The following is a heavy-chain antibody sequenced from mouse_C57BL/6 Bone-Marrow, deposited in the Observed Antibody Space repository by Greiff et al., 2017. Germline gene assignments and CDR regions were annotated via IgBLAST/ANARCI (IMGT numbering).Heavy chain of an antibody. Sequence: EVHLVESGGGLVKPGGSLKLSCAASGFTFSDYGMHWVRQAPEKGLEWVAYISSGSSTIYYADTVKGRFTISRDNAKNTLFLQMTSLRSEDTAMYYCANARGYAMDYWGQGTSGTVSS. CDR1: GFTFSDYG. V-gene: IGHV5-17*01. D-gene: IGHD3-1*01. J-gene: IGHJ4*01. CDR2: ISSGSSTI. CDR3: ANARGYAMDY.